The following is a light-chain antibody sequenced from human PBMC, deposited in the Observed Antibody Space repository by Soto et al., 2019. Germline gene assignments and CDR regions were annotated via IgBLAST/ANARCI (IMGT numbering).Light chain of an antibody. J-gene: IGKJ3*01. CDR1: QSVHNW. V-gene: IGKV1-5*03. CDR3: QQYYRYPPA. Sequence: DIQMTQSPSTLSASVGDRVTITCRASQSVHNWLAWYQQKPGKAPRLLINKASSLEGGVPSRFSGSASEAEFTLTISSLQPDHFATYYCQQYYRYPPAFGPGTKVEIK. CDR2: KAS.